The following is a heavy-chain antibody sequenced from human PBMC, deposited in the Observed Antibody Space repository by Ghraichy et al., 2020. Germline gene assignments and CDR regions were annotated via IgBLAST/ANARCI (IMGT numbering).Heavy chain of an antibody. J-gene: IGHJ3*02. V-gene: IGHV3-23*01. D-gene: IGHD2-21*02. CDR1: GFTFSSYA. Sequence: LSLTCAASGFTFSSYAMSWVRQAPGKGLEWVLAISGSGGSTYYADSVKGRFTISRDNSKNTLYLQMNSLRAEDTAVYYCAKGPGVGTTSNDAFDIWGQGTMVTVSS. CDR2: ISGSGGST. CDR3: AKGPGVGTTSNDAFDI.